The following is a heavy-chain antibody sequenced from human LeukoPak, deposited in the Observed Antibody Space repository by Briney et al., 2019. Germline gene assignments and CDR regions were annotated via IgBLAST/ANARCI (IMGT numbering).Heavy chain of an antibody. D-gene: IGHD4/OR15-4a*01. CDR3: AKDRGYGEHEPFES. J-gene: IGHJ4*02. CDR2: SAHDEVGK. Sequence: GGSLRLSCVGSGFTFSDYAIHWVRQAPGKGLEWVAVSAHDEVGKQFADSVKGRFTLSRDNSRDSVHLQMNRLRNEDTAVYYCAKDRGYGEHEPFESWGQGSLVTVSS. V-gene: IGHV3-30*18. CDR1: GFTFSDYA.